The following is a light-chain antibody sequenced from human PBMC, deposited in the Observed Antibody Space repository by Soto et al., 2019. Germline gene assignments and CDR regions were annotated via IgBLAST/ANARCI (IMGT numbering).Light chain of an antibody. J-gene: IGKJ3*01. CDR1: QSVSSN. Sequence: EIVMTQSPATLSVSPGERATLSCRASQSVSSNLAWYQQKPCHAPRLLIYGASIRATGIPARFSGSGSGTEFTLTISSLQSEDVAVYYCQQYNNWPPPFTFGPGTKVDIK. V-gene: IGKV3-15*01. CDR2: GAS. CDR3: QQYNNWPPPFT.